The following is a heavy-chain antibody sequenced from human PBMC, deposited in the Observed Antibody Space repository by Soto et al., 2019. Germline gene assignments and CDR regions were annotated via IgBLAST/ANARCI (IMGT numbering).Heavy chain of an antibody. CDR3: AREEVGDYAAPGVLDY. V-gene: IGHV1-46*01. CDR1: GYTFTSYY. J-gene: IGHJ4*02. CDR2: INPSGGST. D-gene: IGHD4-17*01. Sequence: ASVKVSCKASGYTFTSYYMHWVRQAPGQGLEWMGIINPSGGSTSYAQKFQGRVTMTRDTSTSTVYMELSSLRSEDTAVYYCAREEVGDYAAPGVLDYWGQGTLVTVSS.